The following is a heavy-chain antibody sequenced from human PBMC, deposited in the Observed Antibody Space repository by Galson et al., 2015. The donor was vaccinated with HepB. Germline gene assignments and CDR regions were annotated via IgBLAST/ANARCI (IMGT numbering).Heavy chain of an antibody. J-gene: IGHJ3*02. V-gene: IGHV3-30-3*01. D-gene: IGHD6-19*01. CDR1: GFSFGKYP. CDR2: ISYDGSKN. CDR3: AREGEQWLAPDAFDS. Sequence: SLRLSCAASGFSFGKYPIHWVRQAPGKGLEWVAFISYDGSKNYYGDAVKGRFTISRDNSKNTLYLQMDNLRVEDTAVYYCAREGEQWLAPDAFDSWGQGTIVTVSS.